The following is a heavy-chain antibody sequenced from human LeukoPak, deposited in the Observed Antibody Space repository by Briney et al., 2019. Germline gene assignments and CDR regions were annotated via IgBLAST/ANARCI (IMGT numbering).Heavy chain of an antibody. V-gene: IGHV4-59*01. Sequence: PSETLSLTCSGSGGSMSSYYWSSIRQPPGKGLEWIGYIYDSGSTNYNPSFKSRVTISADTSKKEFSLKLTSVTAADSAVYYCAGGRWVQFPRYCGEGALVTVSS. CDR3: AGGRWVQFPRY. J-gene: IGHJ4*02. D-gene: IGHD5-24*01. CDR1: GGSMSSYY. CDR2: IYDSGST.